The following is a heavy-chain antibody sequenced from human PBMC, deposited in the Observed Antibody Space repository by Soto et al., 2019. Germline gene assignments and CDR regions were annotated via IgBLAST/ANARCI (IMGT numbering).Heavy chain of an antibody. Sequence: GGSLRLSCAASGFTFSGSAMHWVRQASGKGLEWVGRIRSKANSYATAYAASVKGRFTISRDDSKNTAYLQMNSLKTEDTAVYYCTRPLWFGELSFSAPFPYGMDVWGQGTTVTVSS. V-gene: IGHV3-73*01. CDR1: GFTFSGSA. D-gene: IGHD3-10*01. CDR2: IRSKANSYAT. J-gene: IGHJ6*02. CDR3: TRPLWFGELSFSAPFPYGMDV.